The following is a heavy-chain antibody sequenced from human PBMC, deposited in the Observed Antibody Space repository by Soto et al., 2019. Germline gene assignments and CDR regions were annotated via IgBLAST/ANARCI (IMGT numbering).Heavy chain of an antibody. CDR2: IYWDDDK. CDR3: AHSLIGYYYDSSGSNWFDP. CDR1: GFSLSTSGVS. V-gene: IGHV2-5*02. D-gene: IGHD3-22*01. J-gene: IGHJ5*02. Sequence: QITLKESGPTLVKPTQTLTLTCTFSGFSLSTSGVSVGWIRQPPGKALEWLALIYWDDDKRYSPSLKSRLTITKDTSKNQVVLTMTNMDPVDTATYYCAHSLIGYYYDSSGSNWFDPWGQGTLVIVSS.